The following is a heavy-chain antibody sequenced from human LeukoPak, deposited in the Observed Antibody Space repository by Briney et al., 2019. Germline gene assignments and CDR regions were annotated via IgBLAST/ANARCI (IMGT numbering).Heavy chain of an antibody. J-gene: IGHJ4*02. Sequence: GGSLRLSCAASGFTFSSYAMSWVRQAPGKGLEWVSYISSSGSTIYYADSVKGRFTISRDNAKNSLYLQMNSLRADDTAVYSCAKDRSISCGGDCGFGYWGQGTLVSVSS. D-gene: IGHD2-21*02. V-gene: IGHV3-48*04. CDR3: AKDRSISCGGDCGFGY. CDR2: ISSSGSTI. CDR1: GFTFSSYA.